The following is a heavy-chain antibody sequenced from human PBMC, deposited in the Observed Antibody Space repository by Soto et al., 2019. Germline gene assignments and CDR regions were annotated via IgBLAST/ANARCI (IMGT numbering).Heavy chain of an antibody. J-gene: IGHJ5*02. V-gene: IGHV1-18*01. CDR2: ISLYSDGT. CDR3: ARVVPGAEAWFGP. Sequence: GASVKVSCKASGGTFTNYAVSWVRQAPGQGLEWLGWISLYSDGTNYAQKFQGRVSMTTDTSTTTAYMELRSLRSDDTAVYYCARVVPGAEAWFGPWGQGTLVTVSS. CDR1: GGTFTNYA. D-gene: IGHD2-2*01.